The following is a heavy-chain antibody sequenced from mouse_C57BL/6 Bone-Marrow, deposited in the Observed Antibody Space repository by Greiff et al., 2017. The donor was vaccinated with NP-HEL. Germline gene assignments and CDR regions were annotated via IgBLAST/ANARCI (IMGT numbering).Heavy chain of an antibody. CDR2: IDPANGNT. J-gene: IGHJ3*01. V-gene: IGHV14-3*01. Sequence: VHVKQSVAELVRPGASVKLSCTASGFNIKNTYMHWVKQRPEQGLEWIGRIDPANGNTKYVPKFQGKATITADTSSNTAYLQLSSLTSEDTAIYYCARDPIYYDYGFAYWGQGTLVTVSA. CDR1: GFNIKNTY. D-gene: IGHD2-4*01. CDR3: ARDPIYYDYGFAY.